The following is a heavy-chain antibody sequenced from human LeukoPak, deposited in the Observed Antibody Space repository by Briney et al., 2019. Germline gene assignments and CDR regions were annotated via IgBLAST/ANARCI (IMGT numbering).Heavy chain of an antibody. J-gene: IGHJ3*01. CDR1: GFTFSSYA. Sequence: PGGSLRLSCAASGFTFSSYAMSWVRRAPGKGLEWVSAISVDGETYYADSVKGRFTISRDNSKNTLYLQMNSLGAEDTAVYYRANNHYASGSWGFDLWGQGTLVTVSS. CDR2: ISVDGET. CDR3: ANNHYASGSWGFDL. D-gene: IGHD3-10*01. V-gene: IGHV3-23*01.